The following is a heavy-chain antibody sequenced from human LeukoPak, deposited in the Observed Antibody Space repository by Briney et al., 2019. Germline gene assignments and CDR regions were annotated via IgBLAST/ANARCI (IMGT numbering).Heavy chain of an antibody. Sequence: GGSLRLFCAACAFPFSNYDMSWVRQAPGKGREWVSDISGSGGSTYYADSGKGRFTISRDNSKNTLYLQMDSLRAEGTGVYFCAKDHTYRGHYGASAMVGWGEGSTVTV. CDR3: AKDHTYRGHYGASAMVG. V-gene: IGHV3-23*01. J-gene: IGHJ6*02. D-gene: IGHD3-16*01. CDR2: ISGSGGST. CDR1: AFPFSNYD.